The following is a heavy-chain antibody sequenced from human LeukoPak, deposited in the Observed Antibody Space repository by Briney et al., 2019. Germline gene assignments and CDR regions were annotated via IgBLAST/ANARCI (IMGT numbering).Heavy chain of an antibody. D-gene: IGHD6-19*01. J-gene: IGHJ4*02. CDR3: ARRSSGGGLFDY. V-gene: IGHV4-39*02. CDR1: GGSISSSSYY. Sequence: AETLSLTCTVSGGSISSSSYYWGWIRQPPGKGLEWIGSIFYSGNTYYNPSLKSRVTISVDTSKNHFSLKLSSVTSADTAVYYCARRSSGGGLFDYWGQGTMVTVSS. CDR2: IFYSGNT.